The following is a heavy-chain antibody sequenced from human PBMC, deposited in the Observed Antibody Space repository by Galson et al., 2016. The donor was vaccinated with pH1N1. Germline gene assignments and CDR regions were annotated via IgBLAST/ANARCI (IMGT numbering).Heavy chain of an antibody. CDR2: IYYSGNT. V-gene: IGHV4-59*01. D-gene: IGHD3-3*01. CDR1: GGSISYYY. J-gene: IGHJ6*02. CDR3: ARVVGNEFWSGYSHYYYYGMGV. Sequence: ETLSLTCSVSGGSISYYYWSWIRQPPGKGLEWIGYIYYSGNTIHNPSLKSRVTMSVDKSRNQFSLKLSSVTAADTAVYYCARVVGNEFWSGYSHYYYYGMGVWGQGTTVTVSS.